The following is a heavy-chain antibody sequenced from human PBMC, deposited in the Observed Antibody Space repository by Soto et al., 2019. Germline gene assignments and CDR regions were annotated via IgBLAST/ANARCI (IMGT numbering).Heavy chain of an antibody. Sequence: WGSLLLTCVSSVFTFSIYAMNWVRQAPGKGLEWVSGISISGVNTYYADSVKGRFTISRDNSKNTLYLQMNRLRAGDTAVYYCAKVRSAVVPPATFDYWGQGTLVTVSS. CDR1: VFTFSIYA. CDR2: ISISGVNT. D-gene: IGHD2-2*01. CDR3: AKVRSAVVPPATFDY. V-gene: IGHV3-23*01. J-gene: IGHJ4*02.